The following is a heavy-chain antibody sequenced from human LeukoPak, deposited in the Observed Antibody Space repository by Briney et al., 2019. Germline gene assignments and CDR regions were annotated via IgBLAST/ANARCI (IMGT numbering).Heavy chain of an antibody. CDR2: IYYSGST. CDR3: ARGPYSGSYSDYFDY. V-gene: IGHV4-39*01. J-gene: IGHJ4*02. CDR1: GGSISSSSYY. Sequence: SETLSLTCTVSGGSISSSSYYWGWIRQPPGKGLEWIGSIYYSGSTYYNPSLKSRVTISVDTSKNQFSLKLSSVTAADTAVYYCARGPYSGSYSDYFDYWGQGTLVTVSS. D-gene: IGHD1-26*01.